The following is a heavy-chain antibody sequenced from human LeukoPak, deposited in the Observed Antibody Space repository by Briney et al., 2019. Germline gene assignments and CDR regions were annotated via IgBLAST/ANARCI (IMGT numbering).Heavy chain of an antibody. CDR1: GGTFSSYA. J-gene: IGHJ5*02. Sequence: SVKVSXKASGGTFSSYAISWVRQAPGQGLEWMGGIIPIFGTANYAQKFQGRVTITTDESTSTAYMELSSLRSEDTAVYYCARAGYSSSWYVGGWFDPWGQGTLVTVSS. V-gene: IGHV1-69*05. CDR3: ARAGYSSSWYVGGWFDP. CDR2: IIPIFGTA. D-gene: IGHD6-13*01.